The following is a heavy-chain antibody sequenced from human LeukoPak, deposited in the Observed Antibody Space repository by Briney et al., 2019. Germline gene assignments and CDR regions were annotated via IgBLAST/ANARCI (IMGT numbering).Heavy chain of an antibody. Sequence: PGGSLRLSCAASGFTLSPYTMHWVRQAPGKGLEYVSAISSNGGTTFYASSVKGRFTISRDNSKNTLYLQMGSLRAEDMAVYYCARPYSSTWYFAFDIWGQGTMVTASS. D-gene: IGHD6-13*01. CDR3: ARPYSSTWYFAFDI. CDR2: ISSNGGTT. J-gene: IGHJ3*02. CDR1: GFTLSPYT. V-gene: IGHV3-64*01.